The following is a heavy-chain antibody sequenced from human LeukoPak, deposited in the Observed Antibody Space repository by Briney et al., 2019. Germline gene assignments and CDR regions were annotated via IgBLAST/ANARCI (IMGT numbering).Heavy chain of an antibody. V-gene: IGHV3-15*01. CDR3: ARDNTYCSGSRCYDRFDY. D-gene: IGHD2-15*01. J-gene: IGHJ4*02. Sequence: PGGSLRLSCAASGFTFSNAWMSWVRQAPGKGLEWVGRIKSKTDGGTTDYAAPVKGRFTISRDDSKNTLYLQMNSLTAEDTAVYYCARDNTYCSGSRCYDRFDYWGQGTLVTVSS. CDR1: GFTFSNAW. CDR2: IKSKTDGGTT.